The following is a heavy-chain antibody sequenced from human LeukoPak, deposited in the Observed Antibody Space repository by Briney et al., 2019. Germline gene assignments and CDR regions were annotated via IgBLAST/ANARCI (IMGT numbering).Heavy chain of an antibody. J-gene: IGHJ5*02. D-gene: IGHD4-17*01. CDR1: EGTFSRYA. V-gene: IGHV1-69*05. CDR2: IIPIFGTA. Sequence: VKRSCKSSEGTFSRYAISWVRQPPGQGLEWMGGIIPIFGTANYAQKFQGRVTITTDESTSTAYIELSSLRSEDTAVYYCARDGLETGAVDGDYVSSFDPWGQGTLVTVSS. CDR3: ARDGLETGAVDGDYVSSFDP.